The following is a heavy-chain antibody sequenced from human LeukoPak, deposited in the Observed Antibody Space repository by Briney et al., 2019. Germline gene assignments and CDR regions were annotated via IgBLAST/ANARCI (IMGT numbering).Heavy chain of an antibody. CDR2: ISGSGGST. CDR1: GFTFSSYA. D-gene: IGHD1-26*01. J-gene: IGHJ3*02. V-gene: IGHV3-23*01. Sequence: PGGSLRLSCAASGFTFSSYAMSWVRQAPGKGLEWVSAISGSGGSTYYADSVKGRFTISRDNSKNMLYLQMNSLRAEDTAVYYCAKDLVGAIGGDAFDIWGQGTMVTVSS. CDR3: AKDLVGAIGGDAFDI.